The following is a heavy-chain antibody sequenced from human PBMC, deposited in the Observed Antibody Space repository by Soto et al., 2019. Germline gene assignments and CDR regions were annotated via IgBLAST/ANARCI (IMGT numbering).Heavy chain of an antibody. CDR3: ATRYFDRTPLDY. V-gene: IGHV3-30*03. Sequence: PGGSLRLSCAASGFTFSSYGMHWVRQAPGKGLEWVAVISYDGSNKYYADSVKGRFTISRDNSKNTLYLQMNSLRAEDTAVYYCATRYFDRTPLDYWGQGTLVTVSS. CDR1: GFTFSSYG. D-gene: IGHD3-9*01. CDR2: ISYDGSNK. J-gene: IGHJ4*02.